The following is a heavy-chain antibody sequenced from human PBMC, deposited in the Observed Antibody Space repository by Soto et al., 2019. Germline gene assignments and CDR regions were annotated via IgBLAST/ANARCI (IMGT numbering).Heavy chain of an antibody. CDR3: ARGDSSSWYVDLRGRFDP. V-gene: IGHV1-3*01. CDR2: INAGNGNT. J-gene: IGHJ5*02. D-gene: IGHD6-13*01. CDR1: GYTFTSYA. Sequence: ASVKVSCKAPGYTFTSYAMHWVRQAPGQRLEWMGWINAGNGNTKYSQKFQGRVTITRDTSKNQFSLKLSSVTAADTAVYYCARGDSSSWYVDLRGRFDPWGQGTLVTVSS.